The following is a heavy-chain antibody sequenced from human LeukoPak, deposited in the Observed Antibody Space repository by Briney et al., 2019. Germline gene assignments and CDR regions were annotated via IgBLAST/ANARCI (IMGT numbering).Heavy chain of an antibody. Sequence: GGALEISYKGSGCRFTSYWIGWVRPMPGKGRAGMGSIYPGDCDNRYSPSFQGHVTISADKSISTAYLQWSSLKASDTAMYYCARHADIAAAPFYGYWGQGTLVTVSS. CDR2: IYPGDCDN. J-gene: IGHJ4*02. D-gene: IGHD6-13*01. CDR3: ARHADIAAAPFYGY. V-gene: IGHV5-51*01. CDR1: GCRFTSYW.